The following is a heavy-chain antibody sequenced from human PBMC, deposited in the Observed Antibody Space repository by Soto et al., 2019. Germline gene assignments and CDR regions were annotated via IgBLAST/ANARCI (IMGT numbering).Heavy chain of an antibody. CDR3: AKNRQLRITIFGVVPSSPSNTFGTPR. V-gene: IGHV3-23*01. Sequence: GGSLRLSCAASGFTFSSYAMSWVRQAPGKGLEWVSAISGSGGSTYYADSVKGRFTISRDNSKNTLYLQMNSLRAEDTAVYYCAKNRQLRITIFGVVPSSPSNTFGTPRGGQGTLVTVSS. D-gene: IGHD3-3*01. CDR1: GFTFSSYA. CDR2: ISGSGGST. J-gene: IGHJ4*02.